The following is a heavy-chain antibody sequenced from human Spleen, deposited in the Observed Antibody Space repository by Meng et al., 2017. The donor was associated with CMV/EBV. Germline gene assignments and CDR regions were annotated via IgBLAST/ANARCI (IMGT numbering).Heavy chain of an antibody. V-gene: IGHV1-18*01. D-gene: IGHD6-13*01. CDR3: ASSKQHSFLSSYGMDV. Sequence: ASVKVSCKTSGYTFTSYGINWVRQAPGQGLEWMGWISPYNANTNYAQKLQGRVTMTTDTSTSTAYMELRSLRSDDTAVYYCASSKQHSFLSSYGMDVWGQGTTVTVSS. CDR2: ISPYNANT. CDR1: GYTFTSYG. J-gene: IGHJ6*02.